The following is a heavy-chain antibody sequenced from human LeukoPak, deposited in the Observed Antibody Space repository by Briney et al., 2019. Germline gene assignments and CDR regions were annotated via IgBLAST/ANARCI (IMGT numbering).Heavy chain of an antibody. D-gene: IGHD2-2*01. CDR2: TYYRGTT. V-gene: IGHV4-39*07. CDR1: GASISSTSYY. Sequence: SETLSLTCTVSGASISSTSYYWGWIRQPPGKGLEWIGSTYYRGTTYYNPSLKSRVTISVDTSKNQFSLKLSSVTAADTAVYYCARVHRSRYYYYYMDVWGKGTTVTVSS. CDR3: ARVHRSRYYYYYMDV. J-gene: IGHJ6*03.